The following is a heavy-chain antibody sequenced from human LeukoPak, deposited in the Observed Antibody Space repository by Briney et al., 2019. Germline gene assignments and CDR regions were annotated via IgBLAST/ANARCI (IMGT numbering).Heavy chain of an antibody. J-gene: IGHJ3*02. D-gene: IGHD3-10*01. V-gene: IGHV3-21*01. Sequence: PGGSLRLSCAASGFTFSSYSMNWVRQAPGKGLEWVSSISSSSSYIYYADSVKGRFTISRDNAKNSLYLQMNSLRAEDTAVYYCARGRRLGYYGSGSISRSAFDIWGQGTMVTVSS. CDR3: ARGRRLGYYGSGSISRSAFDI. CDR1: GFTFSSYS. CDR2: ISSSSSYI.